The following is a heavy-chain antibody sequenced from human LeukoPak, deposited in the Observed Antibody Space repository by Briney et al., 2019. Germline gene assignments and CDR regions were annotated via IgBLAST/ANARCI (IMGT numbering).Heavy chain of an antibody. CDR3: ASVTRYRSSGPHLYGMDG. CDR2: INCDGSST. CDR1: GFTFSSYW. J-gene: IGHJ6*02. Sequence: GGSLRLSCAASGFTFSSYWMHWVRQAPGKGLVWLSRINCDGSSTSYADSVKGRFTISRDNAKNTLYPQMNSLRAEDTAVYSCASVTRYRSSGPHLYGMDGWGQGTTVTVSS. V-gene: IGHV3-74*01. D-gene: IGHD6-13*01.